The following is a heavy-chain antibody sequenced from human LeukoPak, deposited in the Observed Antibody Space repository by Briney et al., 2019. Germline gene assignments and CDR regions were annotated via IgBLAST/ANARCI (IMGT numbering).Heavy chain of an antibody. CDR3: AREYYDSSGFHNWFDP. D-gene: IGHD3-22*01. CDR1: GGSITNYY. V-gene: IGHV4-59*12. J-gene: IGHJ5*02. CDR2: VYDTGTT. Sequence: SETLSLTCTVSGGSITNYYWSWIRQPPGSGLEWIGYVYDTGTTSYSPSLKSRVTISVDTSKNQFSLKLSPVTAADTAVYYCAREYYDSSGFHNWFDPWGQGTLVTVSS.